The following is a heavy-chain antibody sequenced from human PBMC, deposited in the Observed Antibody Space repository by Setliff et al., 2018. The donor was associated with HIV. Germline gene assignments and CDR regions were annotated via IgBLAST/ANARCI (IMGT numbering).Heavy chain of an antibody. CDR1: GGSISPYY. CDR3: ARGGASSKYLDP. V-gene: IGHV4-59*01. J-gene: IGHJ5*02. CDR2: ISDSGTT. D-gene: IGHD2-15*01. Sequence: SETLSLTCTVSGGSISPYYWSWIWQPPGKGLEWIAWISDSGTTNYNPPLKSRVTLSVDTSKNQFSLSLTSVTGADTAVYYCARGGASSKYLDPWGQGTLVTVSS.